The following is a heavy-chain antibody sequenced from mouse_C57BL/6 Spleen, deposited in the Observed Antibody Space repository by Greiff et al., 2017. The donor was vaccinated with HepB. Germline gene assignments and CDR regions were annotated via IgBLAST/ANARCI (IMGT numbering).Heavy chain of an antibody. V-gene: IGHV1-81*01. CDR2: IYPRSGNT. CDR1: GYTFTSYG. Sequence: VKLMESGAELARPGASVKLSCKASGYTFTSYGISWVKQRTGQGLEWIGEIYPRSGNTYYNEKFKGKATLTADKSSSTAYMELRSLTSEDSAVYFCARSDGYDPFDYWGQGTTLTVSS. D-gene: IGHD2-2*01. J-gene: IGHJ2*01. CDR3: ARSDGYDPFDY.